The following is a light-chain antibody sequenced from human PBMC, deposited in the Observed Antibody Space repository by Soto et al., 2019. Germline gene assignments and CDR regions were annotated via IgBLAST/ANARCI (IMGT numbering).Light chain of an antibody. CDR3: QHYHSFSIP. CDR1: QNIRIC. V-gene: IGKV1-5*01. CDR2: DSS. J-gene: IGKJ5*01. Sequence: DIQMTQSASTLSASFGDRVASTCRASQNIRICLASYQQRPGRAPRLLIYDSSSLDSGVPSTFSGSGYGTEFSLTISHLRTADFATSYCQHYHSFSIPFGQGTRPEIK.